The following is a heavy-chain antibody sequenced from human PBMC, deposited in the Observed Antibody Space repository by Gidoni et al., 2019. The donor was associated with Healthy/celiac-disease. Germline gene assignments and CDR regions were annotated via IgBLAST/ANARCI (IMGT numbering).Heavy chain of an antibody. Sequence: EVQLLESGGGLVQPGGSLRLSGAAHGFTFSSYAMSWVRQAPGKGLEWVSAISGSGGSTYYADSVKGRFTISRDNSKNTLYLQMNSLRAEDTAVYYCAKAGGITMIVVVITNLDYWGQGTLVTVSS. CDR1: GFTFSSYA. J-gene: IGHJ4*02. CDR3: AKAGGITMIVVVITNLDY. V-gene: IGHV3-23*01. D-gene: IGHD3-22*01. CDR2: ISGSGGST.